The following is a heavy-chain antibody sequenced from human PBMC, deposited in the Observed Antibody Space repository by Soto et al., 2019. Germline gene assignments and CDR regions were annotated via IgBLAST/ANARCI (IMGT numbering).Heavy chain of an antibody. CDR1: GFTFSSYS. CDR3: ANIVLVPAALPLDV. CDR2: ISFDGSNK. D-gene: IGHD2-2*01. J-gene: IGHJ6*02. Sequence: GGSLRPSCAASGFTFSSYSMDWVRQSPGEGLEWVAVISFDGSNKYYADSVKGRFTISRDNSKNTLYLQMNSLRAEDTAVYYCANIVLVPAALPLDVWGQGTTVTVSS. V-gene: IGHV3-30-3*01.